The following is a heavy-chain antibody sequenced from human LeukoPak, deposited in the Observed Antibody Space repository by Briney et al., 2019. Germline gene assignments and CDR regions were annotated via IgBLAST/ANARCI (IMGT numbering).Heavy chain of an antibody. CDR3: ARTRIVGASPLWY. CDR1: GGSFSGYY. CDR2: INHSGST. J-gene: IGHJ4*02. V-gene: IGHV4-34*01. Sequence: SETLSLTCAVYGGSFSGYYWSWIRQPPGKGLEWIGEINHSGSTNYNPSLKSRVTISVDTSKNQFSLKLSSVTAADTAVYYCARTRIVGASPLWYWGQGTLVTVSS. D-gene: IGHD1-26*01.